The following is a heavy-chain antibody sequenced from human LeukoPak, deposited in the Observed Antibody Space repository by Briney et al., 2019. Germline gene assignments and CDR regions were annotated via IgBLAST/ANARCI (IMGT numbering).Heavy chain of an antibody. V-gene: IGHV5-51*01. CDR3: ARQRFTMRAYAGNWFDP. CDR2: IYPGDSDT. CDR1: GYSFTSYW. J-gene: IGHJ5*02. D-gene: IGHD3-16*01. Sequence: GESLKISCKGSGYSFTSYWIGWVRQLPGKGLEWMGIIYPGDSDTRYKPSFQDQVTISADKSISTAYLQWSSLKASDTAMYYCARQRFTMRAYAGNWFDPWGQGTLVTVSS.